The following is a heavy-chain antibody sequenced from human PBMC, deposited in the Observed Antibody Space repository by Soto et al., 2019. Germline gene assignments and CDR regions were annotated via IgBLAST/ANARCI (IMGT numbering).Heavy chain of an antibody. CDR1: GFTFSSYG. J-gene: IGHJ4*02. CDR3: AKGGGGRWLQFPFDY. V-gene: IGHV3-30*18. CDR2: ISYDGSNK. D-gene: IGHD5-12*01. Sequence: GGSLRLSCAASGFTFSSYGMHWVRQAPGKGLERVAVISYDGSNKYYADSVKGRFTISRDNSKNTLYLRMNSLRAEDTAVYYCAKGGGGRWLQFPFDYWGQGTLVTVSS.